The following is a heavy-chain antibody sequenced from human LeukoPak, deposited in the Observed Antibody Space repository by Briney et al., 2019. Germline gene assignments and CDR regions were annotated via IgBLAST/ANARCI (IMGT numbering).Heavy chain of an antibody. CDR3: TALVWFAELSFFDY. CDR2: TRNKANSYTT. J-gene: IGHJ4*02. V-gene: IGHV3-72*01. Sequence: GGSLRLSSAASGFTFSDHYMDWVRQAPGKGLEWVGRTRNKANSYTTEYAASVKGRFTISRDDSKNTLYLQMNSLKTEDTAVYYCTALVWFAELSFFDYWGQGTLVTVSS. D-gene: IGHD3-10*01. CDR1: GFTFSDHY.